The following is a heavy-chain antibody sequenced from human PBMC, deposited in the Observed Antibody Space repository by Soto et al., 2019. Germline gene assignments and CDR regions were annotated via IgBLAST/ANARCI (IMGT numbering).Heavy chain of an antibody. J-gene: IGHJ1*01. CDR1: GFTFSSSS. V-gene: IGHV3-48*01. CDR2: ISSSSSTI. D-gene: IGHD3-10*01. CDR3: ARAWWVGESPQASGY. Sequence: EVQLVESGGGLVQPGGSLRLSCAASGFTFSSSSMNWVRQAPGKGLEWVSYISSSSSTIYYADSVKGRFTISRDNAKTSLYLQMNSLRAEDTAVYYCARAWWVGESPQASGYWGQGTLVTVSS.